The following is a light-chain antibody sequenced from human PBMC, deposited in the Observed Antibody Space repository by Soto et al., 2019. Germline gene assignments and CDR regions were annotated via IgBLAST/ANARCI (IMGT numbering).Light chain of an antibody. CDR1: SSEVGGYNY. CDR2: EVS. J-gene: IGLJ2*01. Sequence: QSALTQPASVSGSPGQSITISCTGTSSEVGGYNYVSWYQQHPGKAPELMIYEVSNRPSGVSNRFSGSQSGNTASLTISGLQAEDEADYYCSSYTTSSTLVFGGGTKLTVL. V-gene: IGLV2-14*01. CDR3: SSYTTSSTLV.